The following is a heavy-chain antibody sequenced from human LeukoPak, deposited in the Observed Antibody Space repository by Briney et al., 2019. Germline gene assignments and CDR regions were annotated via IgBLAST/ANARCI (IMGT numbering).Heavy chain of an antibody. V-gene: IGHV3-20*04. CDR2: INWNGGST. Sequence: GGSLRLSCAASGFTFDDYGMSWVRQAPGKGLEWVSGINWNGGSTGYADSVKGRFTISRDESKNTVYLQIDRLKVEDTAVYYCARESRQTFEHWGQGTLVTVSS. CDR3: ARESRQTFEH. CDR1: GFTFDDYG. J-gene: IGHJ1*01.